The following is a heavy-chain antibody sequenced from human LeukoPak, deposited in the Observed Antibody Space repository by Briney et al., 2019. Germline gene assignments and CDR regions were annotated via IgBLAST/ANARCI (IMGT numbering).Heavy chain of an antibody. V-gene: IGHV3-33*01. CDR1: GFTFRNYG. CDR2: IWYDGSNK. J-gene: IGHJ5*02. Sequence: GGSLRLSCVASGFTFRNYGMHWVRQAPGKGLEWVAAIWYDGSNKYYADSVKGRFTISRDNSKNTLYLQMNSLRAEDTAEYYCARDPYDNHWGQGTLVTVSS. CDR3: ARDPYDNH. D-gene: IGHD3-22*01.